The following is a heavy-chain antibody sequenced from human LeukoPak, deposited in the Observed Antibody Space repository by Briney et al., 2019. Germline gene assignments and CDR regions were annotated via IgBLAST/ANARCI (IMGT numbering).Heavy chain of an antibody. CDR2: ISYDGSNK. Sequence: GRSLRLSCAASGFTFSSYAMHWVRQAPGKGLEWVAVISYDGSNKYYADSVKGRFTISRDNSKNTLYLQMNSLRAEDTAVYNCARDRFVVSFDYWGQGTLVTVSS. J-gene: IGHJ4*02. V-gene: IGHV3-30-3*01. CDR1: GFTFSSYA. CDR3: ARDRFVVSFDY. D-gene: IGHD2-21*01.